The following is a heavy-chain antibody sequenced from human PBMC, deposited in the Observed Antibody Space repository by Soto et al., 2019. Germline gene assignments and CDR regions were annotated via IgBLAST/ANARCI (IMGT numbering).Heavy chain of an antibody. J-gene: IGHJ6*03. Sequence: PGESLKISCKGSGYSFTSYWIGWVRQMPGKGLEWMGIIYPGDSDTRYSPSFQGQVTISADKSISTAYLQWSSLKASDTAMYYFARQNYLGSYYYYMDVWGKGTTVTVSS. D-gene: IGHD3-10*01. CDR1: GYSFTSYW. CDR2: IYPGDSDT. V-gene: IGHV5-51*01. CDR3: ARQNYLGSYYYYMDV.